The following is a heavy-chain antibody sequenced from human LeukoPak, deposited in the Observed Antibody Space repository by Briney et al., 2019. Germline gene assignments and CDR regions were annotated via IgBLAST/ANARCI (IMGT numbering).Heavy chain of an antibody. D-gene: IGHD3-10*01. Sequence: GGSLRLSCAASGFTVSSYYMSWVRQAPGKGLEWVSVIYSGGSTYYPDSVKGRFTISRDNSKNTLYLQMNSLRAEDTAVYYCARDRFGDGMDVWGQGTTVTVSS. CDR1: GFTVSSYY. J-gene: IGHJ6*02. V-gene: IGHV3-53*01. CDR2: IYSGGST. CDR3: ARDRFGDGMDV.